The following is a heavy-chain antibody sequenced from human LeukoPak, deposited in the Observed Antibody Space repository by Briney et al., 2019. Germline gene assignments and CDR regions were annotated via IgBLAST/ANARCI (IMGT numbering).Heavy chain of an antibody. CDR2: IKSKTDGGTT. D-gene: IGHD3-10*01. CDR3: TTEWFGELLYNY. CDR1: GFTFSNAW. J-gene: IGHJ4*02. Sequence: GGSLRLSCAASGFTFSNAWMSWVRQAPGKGLEWVGRIKSKTDGGTTDYAAPVKGRFTISRDDSKNTLYLQMNSLKTEDTAVNYCTTEWFGELLYNYWGQGTLVTVSS. V-gene: IGHV3-15*01.